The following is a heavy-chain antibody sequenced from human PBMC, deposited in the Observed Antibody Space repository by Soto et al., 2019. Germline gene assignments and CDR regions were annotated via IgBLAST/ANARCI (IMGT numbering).Heavy chain of an antibody. D-gene: IGHD3-22*01. CDR1: GFTFSDAW. J-gene: IGHJ4*02. Sequence: PGGPLGLSCAASGFTFSDAWINWVRQAPGKGLEWVGRIKSKTDGGTTDYAAPVKGRFAVSRDDSRDMAYLQMNSLKTEDTAVYYWTTDSLFTMMVVRFDFWGQGTLVTVSS. CDR3: TTDSLFTMMVVRFDF. CDR2: IKSKTDGGTT. V-gene: IGHV3-15*07.